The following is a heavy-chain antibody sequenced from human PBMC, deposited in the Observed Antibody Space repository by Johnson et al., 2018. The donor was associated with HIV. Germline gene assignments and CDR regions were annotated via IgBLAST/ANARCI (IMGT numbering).Heavy chain of an antibody. V-gene: IGHV3-9*01. CDR2: ISWNSGSI. D-gene: IGHD6-13*01. Sequence: VQLVESGGGLVQPGRSLRLSCAASGFTFDDYAMHWVRQAPGKGLEWVSGISWNSGSIGYADSVKGRFTISRDNAKNSLYLQMNSLKTEDTAVYYCTTAASSSWYGEDAFDIWGQGTMVTVSS. CDR1: GFTFDDYA. J-gene: IGHJ3*02. CDR3: TTAASSSWYGEDAFDI.